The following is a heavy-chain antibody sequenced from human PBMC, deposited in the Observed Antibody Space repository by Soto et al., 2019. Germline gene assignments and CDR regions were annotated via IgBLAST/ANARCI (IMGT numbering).Heavy chain of an antibody. CDR2: IWYDGSNK. D-gene: IGHD2-15*01. CDR3: ARDSALGQVRYCSGGDCISRIYYFDY. V-gene: IGHV3-33*01. J-gene: IGHJ4*02. CDR1: GFIFSSYG. Sequence: QVQLVESGGGVVQPGRSLRLSCAASGFIFSSYGMHWVRQAPGKGLEWVAVIWYDGSNKYYADSVKGRITISRDNSKNTLYLQMNSLRAEDTAVYYCARDSALGQVRYCSGGDCISRIYYFDYWGQGALVTVSS.